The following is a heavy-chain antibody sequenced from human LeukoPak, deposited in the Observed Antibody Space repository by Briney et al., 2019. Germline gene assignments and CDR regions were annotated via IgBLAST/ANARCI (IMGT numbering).Heavy chain of an antibody. CDR1: GGSVSSYY. CDR3: ARFHSGPSGWYVLWYFDL. CDR2: IYSSENT. Sequence: PSETLSLTCTVSGGSVSSYYWSWIRQPPGKGLEWMGYIYSSENTKYNSSLKSRVTMSLDTSKNQFFLKLSSVTAADTAVYYCARFHSGPSGWYVLWYFDLWGRGTLVTVSS. V-gene: IGHV4-4*09. J-gene: IGHJ2*01. D-gene: IGHD6-19*01.